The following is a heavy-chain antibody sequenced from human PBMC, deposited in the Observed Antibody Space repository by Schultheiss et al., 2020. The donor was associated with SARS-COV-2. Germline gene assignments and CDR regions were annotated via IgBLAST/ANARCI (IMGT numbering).Heavy chain of an antibody. D-gene: IGHD6-6*01. Sequence: GGSLRLSCAASGFTVSRNYMSWVRQAPGKGLECVSLIHNSDNTYYADSVKGRFTISRDNSKNTLYLQMNSLRAEDTAVYYCARDALRDFEYSSPGWFDPWGQGTLVTVSS. CDR2: IHNSDNT. V-gene: IGHV3-66*03. CDR1: GFTVSRNY. J-gene: IGHJ5*02. CDR3: ARDALRDFEYSSPGWFDP.